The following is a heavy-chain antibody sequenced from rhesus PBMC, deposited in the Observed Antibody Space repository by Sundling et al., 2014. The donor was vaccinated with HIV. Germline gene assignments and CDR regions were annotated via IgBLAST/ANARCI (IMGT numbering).Heavy chain of an antibody. CDR1: GYTFTDFG. J-gene: IGHJ4*01. V-gene: IGHV7-114*01. Sequence: QVLLVQSGAEVKQPGASVKVFCRASGYTFTDFGINWIRQAPGQRLEWVGAISTNTGNPTYAQAFKERFTLSMDTSISTAYLQISSLKTEDTAVYYCARPSYSGRPSGRYFDHWGQGVLVTVSS. D-gene: IGHD5-24*01. CDR2: ISTNTGNP. CDR3: ARPSYSGRPSGRYFDH.